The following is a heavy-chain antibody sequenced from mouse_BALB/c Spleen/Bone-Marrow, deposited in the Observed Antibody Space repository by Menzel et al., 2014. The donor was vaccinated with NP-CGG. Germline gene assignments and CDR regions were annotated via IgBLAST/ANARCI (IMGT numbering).Heavy chain of an antibody. CDR2: IWAGGST. D-gene: IGHD2-3*01. CDR1: GFSLTSYG. J-gene: IGHJ4*01. Sequence: QVQLQQSGPGLVAPSQSLSITCTVSGFSLTSYGVHWVRRPPGKGLEWLGVIWAGGSTNYNSALMSRLSISKDNSKSQVFLKMNSLQTDDTAMYYCARDNGYYVDYAMDYWGQGTSVTVSS. V-gene: IGHV2-9*02. CDR3: ARDNGYYVDYAMDY.